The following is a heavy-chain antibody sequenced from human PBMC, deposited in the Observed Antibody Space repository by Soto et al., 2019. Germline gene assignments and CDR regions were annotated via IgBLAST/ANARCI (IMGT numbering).Heavy chain of an antibody. J-gene: IGHJ4*02. V-gene: IGHV3-74*03. Sequence: EVQLVESGGGLVQPGESLRLSCAASGLTFRSYWMHWVRQAPGKGLVWVSRINTDGSVAMYVDSVKGRFTISRDNAKNTRYLHMNSLRAEDTAVYYCVSGMQLWRLDSWSQGTLVTVSS. D-gene: IGHD3-3*01. CDR2: INTDGSVA. CDR1: GLTFRSYW. CDR3: VSGMQLWRLDS.